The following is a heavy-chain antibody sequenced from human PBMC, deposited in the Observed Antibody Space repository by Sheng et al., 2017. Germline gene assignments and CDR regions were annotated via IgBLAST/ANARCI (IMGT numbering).Heavy chain of an antibody. CDR2: ISGSGDNT. CDR1: GFTFSSYA. Sequence: EVQLVESGGGLVQPGGSLRLSCVASGFTFSSYAMSWVRQAPGKGLEWVSAISGSGDNTYYADSVRGRSTISRGNSKNTLYLQMNSLRAGDTAVYYCAKDRYYGSGSFYKPPAYYYYGMDVWGQGP. D-gene: IGHD3-10*01. CDR3: AKDRYYGSGSFYKPPAYYYYGMDV. V-gene: IGHV3-23*04. J-gene: IGHJ6*02.